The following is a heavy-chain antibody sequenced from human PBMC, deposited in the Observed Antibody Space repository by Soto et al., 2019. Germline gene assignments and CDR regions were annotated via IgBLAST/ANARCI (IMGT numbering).Heavy chain of an antibody. Sequence: LSLTCTVSGGSISSGGYYWSWIRQHPGKGLEWIGYIYYSGSTYYNPSLKSRVTISVDTSKNQFSLKLSSVTAADTAVYYCARYPAATINYYYYYYMDVWGKGTTVTVSS. J-gene: IGHJ6*03. D-gene: IGHD2-15*01. CDR1: GGSISSGGYY. CDR3: ARYPAATINYYYYYYMDV. V-gene: IGHV4-31*03. CDR2: IYYSGST.